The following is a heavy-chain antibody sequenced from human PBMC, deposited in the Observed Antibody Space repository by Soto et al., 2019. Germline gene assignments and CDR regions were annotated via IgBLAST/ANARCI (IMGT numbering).Heavy chain of an antibody. CDR1: GFTFSSYG. V-gene: IGHV3-33*01. CDR2: IWYDGSNK. Sequence: PGGSLRLSCAASGFTFSSYGMHWVRQAPGKGLEWVAVIWYDGSNKYYADSVKGRFTISRDNSKNTLYLQMNSLRAEDTAVYYCARAHPPTIAVAGTDWFDPWGQGTLVTVSS. J-gene: IGHJ5*02. D-gene: IGHD6-19*01. CDR3: ARAHPPTIAVAGTDWFDP.